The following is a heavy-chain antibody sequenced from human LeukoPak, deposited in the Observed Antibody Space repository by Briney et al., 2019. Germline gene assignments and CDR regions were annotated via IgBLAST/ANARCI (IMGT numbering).Heavy chain of an antibody. CDR1: GYTFTAYY. J-gene: IGHJ4*02. CDR3: ARGRPSTGSWYFY. CDR2: INPNGGGT. Sequence: ASVKVSCKASGYTFTAYYIHWVRQAPGQGLEWMGWINPNGGGTNYAQKLQGRVAMTRDSASNTAYMELNRLRSDDTADYYCARGRPSTGSWYFYWGQGTLVTVS. D-gene: IGHD1-1*01. V-gene: IGHV1-2*02.